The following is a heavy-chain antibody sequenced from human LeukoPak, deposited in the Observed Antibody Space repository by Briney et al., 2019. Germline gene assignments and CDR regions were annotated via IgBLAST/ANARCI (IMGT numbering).Heavy chain of an antibody. J-gene: IGHJ4*02. Sequence: GGSLRLSCAASGFTFSSCAMSWVRQAPGKGLEWVSAISGSGGSTYYADSVKGRFTISRDNSKNTLYLQMNSLRAEDTAVYYCAKDREYYYDSSGYYDYWGQGTLVTVSS. V-gene: IGHV3-23*01. CDR1: GFTFSSCA. CDR2: ISGSGGST. D-gene: IGHD3-22*01. CDR3: AKDREYYYDSSGYYDY.